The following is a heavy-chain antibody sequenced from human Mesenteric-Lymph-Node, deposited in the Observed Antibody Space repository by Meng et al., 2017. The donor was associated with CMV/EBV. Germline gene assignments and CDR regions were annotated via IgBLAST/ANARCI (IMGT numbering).Heavy chain of an antibody. CDR2: ISNDGGDK. J-gene: IGHJ4*02. V-gene: IGHV3-30-3*01. CDR3: ARGSHHYDSSGYSGLGY. Sequence: GGSLRLSCAASGFTFSPYAMHWVRQAPGKGLEWVAFISNDGGDKYYADSLKGRFTISRDNSKNTLYLQMNSLRSDDTAVYYCARGSHHYDSSGYSGLGYWGQGTVVTVSS. D-gene: IGHD3-22*01. CDR1: GFTFSPYA.